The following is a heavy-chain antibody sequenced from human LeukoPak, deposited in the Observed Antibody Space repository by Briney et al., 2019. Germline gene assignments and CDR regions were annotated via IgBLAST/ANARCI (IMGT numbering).Heavy chain of an antibody. CDR3: ARDPGIAVAGDYYYYYMDV. D-gene: IGHD6-19*01. V-gene: IGHV1-8*01. CDR2: MNPNSGNT. CDR1: GYTFTSYD. J-gene: IGHJ6*03. Sequence: EASVKVSCKASGYTFTSYDINWVRQATGQGLEWMGWMNPNSGNTGYAQKFQGRVTMTRNTSISTAYMELSSLRSEDTAVYYCARDPGIAVAGDYYYYYMDVWGKGTTVTVSS.